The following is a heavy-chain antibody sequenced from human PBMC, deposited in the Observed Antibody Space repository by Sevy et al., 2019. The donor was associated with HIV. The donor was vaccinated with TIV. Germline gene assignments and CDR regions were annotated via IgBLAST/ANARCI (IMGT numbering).Heavy chain of an antibody. D-gene: IGHD3-10*01. J-gene: IGHJ4*02. CDR3: TTDSKKRGLSVLLDY. CDR2: IKSKTDGGTT. Sequence: GSLRLSCAASGFTFSNAWMSWVRQAPGKGLEWVGRIKSKTDGGTTDYATPVKGRFTISRDDSKNTLYLQMNSLKTEDTAIYYCTTDSKKRGLSVLLDYWGQGTLVTVSS. V-gene: IGHV3-15*01. CDR1: GFTFSNAW.